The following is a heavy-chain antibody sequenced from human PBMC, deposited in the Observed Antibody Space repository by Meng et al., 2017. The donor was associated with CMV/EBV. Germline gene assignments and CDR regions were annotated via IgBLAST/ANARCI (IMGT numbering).Heavy chain of an antibody. D-gene: IGHD1-26*01. CDR1: GFTFDDYG. Sequence: SGFTFDDYGMSWVRQAPGKGLEWVSGINWTGGSTGYADSVKGRFTISRDNAKNSLYLQMNSLRAEDTALYHCARGSSGSYVRGWFDPWGQGTLVTVSS. V-gene: IGHV3-20*01. J-gene: IGHJ5*02. CDR3: ARGSSGSYVRGWFDP. CDR2: INWTGGST.